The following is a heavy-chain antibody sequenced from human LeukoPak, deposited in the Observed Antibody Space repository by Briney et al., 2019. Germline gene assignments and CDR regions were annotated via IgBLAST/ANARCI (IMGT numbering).Heavy chain of an antibody. V-gene: IGHV4-38-2*02. CDR3: ARYDFWSGLNMP. CDR1: GYSISSGYY. J-gene: IGHJ5*02. CDR2: IYHSGST. Sequence: SETLSLTCTVSGYSISSGYYWGWIRQPPGKGLEWTGSIYHSGSTYYNPSLKSRVTISVDTSKNQFSLKLSSVTAADTAVYYCARYDFWSGLNMPWGQGTLVTVSS. D-gene: IGHD3-3*01.